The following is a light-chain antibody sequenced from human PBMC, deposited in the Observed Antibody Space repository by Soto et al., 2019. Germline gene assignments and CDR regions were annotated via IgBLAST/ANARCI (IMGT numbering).Light chain of an antibody. CDR1: QSVRSSN. CDR3: QQYGTSPPYT. V-gene: IGKV3-20*01. CDR2: GTS. J-gene: IGKJ2*01. Sequence: EIVLTQPPVTLSLSPGERATLSCRASQSVRSSNLAWYQQKTGQAPRLLIYGTSSRATGIPDRFSGSGSGTDFTLTISRLEPEDFAVYYCQQYGTSPPYTFGQGTKLEIK.